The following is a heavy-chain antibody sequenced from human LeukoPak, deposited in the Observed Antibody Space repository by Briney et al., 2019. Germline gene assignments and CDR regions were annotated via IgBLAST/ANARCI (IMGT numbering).Heavy chain of an antibody. D-gene: IGHD5-24*01. CDR3: AVLCWTIPLNLDY. V-gene: IGHV4-4*02. CDR2: IYHSGST. Sequence: SGTLSLTCAVSGGSISSSNWWSWVRQPPGKGLEWIGEIYHSGSTNYNPSLKSRVTISVDKSKNQFSLKLSSVTAADTAVYYCAVLCWTIPLNLDYWGQGTLVTSAS. CDR1: GGSISSSNW. J-gene: IGHJ4*02.